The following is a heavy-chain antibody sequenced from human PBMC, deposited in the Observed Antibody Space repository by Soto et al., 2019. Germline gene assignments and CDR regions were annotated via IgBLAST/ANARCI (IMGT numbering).Heavy chain of an antibody. CDR3: ARDEDRYSSSPFYDY. V-gene: IGHV1-2*04. CDR1: GYTFTGYY. J-gene: IGHJ4*02. D-gene: IGHD6-6*01. CDR2: INPNSGGT. Sequence: ASVKVSCKASGYTFTGYYMHWVRQAPGQGLEWMGWINPNSGGTNYAQKFQGWVTMTRDTSISTAYMELSRLRSDDTAVYYCARDEDRYSSSPFYDYWGQGTLVTVSS.